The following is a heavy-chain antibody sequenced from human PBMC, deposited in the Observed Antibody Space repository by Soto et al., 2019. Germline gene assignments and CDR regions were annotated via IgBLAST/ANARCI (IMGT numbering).Heavy chain of an antibody. V-gene: IGHV3-23*01. J-gene: IGHJ4*02. CDR1: GFTFSSYA. D-gene: IGHD3-3*02. Sequence: GGSLRLSCAASGFTFSSYAMSWVRQAPGKGLEWVSAISGSGGSTYYADSVKGRFTISRDNSKNTLYLQMNSLRAEDTAVYYCAKDLGFLEWLLSFDYWGQGTLVTVSS. CDR3: AKDLGFLEWLLSFDY. CDR2: ISGSGGST.